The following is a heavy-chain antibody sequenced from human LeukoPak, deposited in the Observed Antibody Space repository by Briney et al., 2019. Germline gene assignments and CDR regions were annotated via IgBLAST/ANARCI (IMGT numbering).Heavy chain of an antibody. Sequence: GGSLRLSCAASGFTFDDYTMHWVRQAPGKGLEWVSSISSSSSYIYYADSVKGRFTISRDNAKNSLYLQMNSLRAEDTAVYYCARAPLLRYCSGGSCYSDDKYYYYYYGMDVWGQGTTVTVSS. V-gene: IGHV3-21*01. CDR2: ISSSSSYI. CDR3: ARAPLLRYCSGGSCYSDDKYYYYYYGMDV. CDR1: GFTFDDYT. J-gene: IGHJ6*02. D-gene: IGHD2-15*01.